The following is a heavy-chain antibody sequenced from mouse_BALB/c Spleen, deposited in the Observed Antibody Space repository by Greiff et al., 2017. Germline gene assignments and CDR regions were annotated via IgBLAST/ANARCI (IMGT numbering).Heavy chain of an antibody. V-gene: IGHV1S137*01. Sequence: QVQLQQSGAELVRPGVSVKISCKGSGYTFTDYAMHWVKQSHAKSLEWIGVISTYYGDASYNQKFKGKATMTVDKSSSTAYMELARLTSEDSAIYYCARDPARATWFAYWGQGTLVTVSA. D-gene: IGHD3-1*01. CDR1: GYTFTDYA. CDR3: ARDPARATWFAY. CDR2: ISTYYGDA. J-gene: IGHJ3*01.